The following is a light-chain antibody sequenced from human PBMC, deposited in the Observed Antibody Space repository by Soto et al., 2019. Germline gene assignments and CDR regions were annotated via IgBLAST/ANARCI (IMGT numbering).Light chain of an antibody. CDR3: QQRHSYPIT. CDR2: TAS. Sequence: DIQLTQSPSFLSASVGDRVTVTCRASQDISSYLAWYQQKPGKAPKLLIHTASTLQSGVPSRFSGSGSGAEFTHTISSLQPDDFATYYCQQRHSYPITFGQGTRLDIK. CDR1: QDISSY. J-gene: IGKJ5*01. V-gene: IGKV1-9*01.